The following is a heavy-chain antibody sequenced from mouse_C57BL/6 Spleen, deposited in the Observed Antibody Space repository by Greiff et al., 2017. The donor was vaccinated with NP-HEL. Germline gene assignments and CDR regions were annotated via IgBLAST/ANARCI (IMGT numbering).Heavy chain of an antibody. D-gene: IGHD1-1*01. CDR1: GYTFTDYN. CDR3: ARIRDYYGSSYFDY. CDR2: INPNNGGT. Sequence: VQLKQSGPELVKPGASVKMSCKASGYTFTDYNMHWVKQSHGKSLEWIGYINPNNGGTSYNQKFKGKATLTVNKSSSTAYMELRSLTSEDSAVYYCARIRDYYGSSYFDYWGQGTTLTVSS. V-gene: IGHV1-22*01. J-gene: IGHJ2*01.